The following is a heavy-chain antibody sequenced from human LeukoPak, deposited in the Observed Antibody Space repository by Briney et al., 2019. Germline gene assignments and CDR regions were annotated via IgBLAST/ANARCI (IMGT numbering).Heavy chain of an antibody. CDR2: IYYSGST. CDR1: GGSVGRGGYY. Sequence: SETLSLTCTVSGGSVGRGGYYWNWIRLHSERGLEWIGYIYYSGSTYYNPSLKRRLTISIDSSKNQFSLKLNSVTAADTAVYYCARSISWYSYFDYWGQGNLVTVSS. CDR3: ARSISWYSYFDY. V-gene: IGHV4-31*03. J-gene: IGHJ4*02. D-gene: IGHD6-13*01.